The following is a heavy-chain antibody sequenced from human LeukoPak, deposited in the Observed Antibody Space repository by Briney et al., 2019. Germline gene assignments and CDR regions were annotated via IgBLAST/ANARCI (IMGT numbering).Heavy chain of an antibody. D-gene: IGHD5-18*01. CDR1: GFTFSSYG. CDR2: ISGSSNDI. V-gene: IGHV3-21*05. CDR3: AKVLRGYRSDYF. Sequence: GGSLRLSCAASGFTFSSYGMHWVRQAPGKGLEWVSYISGSSNDINYADSVKGRFTVSRDNTKNSLFLQMNSLRVEDTAVYYCAKVLRGYRSDYFWGQGTLVTVSS. J-gene: IGHJ4*02.